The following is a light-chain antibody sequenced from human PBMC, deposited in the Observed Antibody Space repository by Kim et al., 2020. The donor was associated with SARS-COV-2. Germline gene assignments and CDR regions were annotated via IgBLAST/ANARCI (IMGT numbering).Light chain of an antibody. CDR2: YDS. CDR1: NIGTYS. CDR3: QVWDNTGDQPV. Sequence: SYELTQPPSVSVAPGKTARMTCGGNNIGTYSVHWYQQKPGQAPVLVISYDSDRPSGIPERFSGSNSGNRATLSISRVEAGDEVDYYCQVWDNTGDQPVFG. V-gene: IGLV3-21*04. J-gene: IGLJ3*02.